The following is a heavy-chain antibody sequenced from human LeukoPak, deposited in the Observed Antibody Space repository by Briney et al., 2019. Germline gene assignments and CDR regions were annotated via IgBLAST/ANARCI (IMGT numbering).Heavy chain of an antibody. V-gene: IGHV3-23*01. CDR1: GFTFSSYA. CDR2: ISGRGDST. Sequence: GGSLRLSCAASGFTFSSYAMTWVRRGPGKGLECVSSISGRGDSTYYVDSVKGRFSISRDNSKNTAFLQMNTLRAEDTAVYYCAKRRDYDSTGYYFTPYYFDYWGQGTLVTVSS. CDR3: AKRRDYDSTGYYFTPYYFDY. D-gene: IGHD3-22*01. J-gene: IGHJ4*02.